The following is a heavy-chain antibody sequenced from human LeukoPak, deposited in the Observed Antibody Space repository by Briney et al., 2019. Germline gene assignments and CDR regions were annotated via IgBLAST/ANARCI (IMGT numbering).Heavy chain of an antibody. D-gene: IGHD6-19*01. Sequence: SETLSLTCTVSGGSISSYYWSWIRQPPGKGLEWIGYIYYSGSTNYNTSLKSRVTISVDTSRNQFSLKLSPVTAADTAVYYCARVYSRGPFDYWGQGTLVTVSS. CDR1: GGSISSYY. CDR3: ARVYSRGPFDY. CDR2: IYYSGST. J-gene: IGHJ4*02. V-gene: IGHV4-59*12.